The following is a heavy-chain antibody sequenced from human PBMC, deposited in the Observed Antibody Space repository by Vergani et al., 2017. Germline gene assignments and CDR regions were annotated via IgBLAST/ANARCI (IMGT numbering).Heavy chain of an antibody. CDR3: ARVLGEAAAGTLFYYYYYMDV. D-gene: IGHD6-13*01. CDR1: GFTFSSYA. CDR2: ISSNGGST. Sequence: EVQLVESGGGLVQPGGSLRLSCSASGFTFSSYAMHWVRQAPGKGLEYVSAISSNGGSTYYADSVKGRFTISRDNSKNTLYLQMSSLRAEDTAVYYCARVLGEAAAGTLFYYYYYMDVWGKGTTVTVSS. V-gene: IGHV3-64D*06. J-gene: IGHJ6*03.